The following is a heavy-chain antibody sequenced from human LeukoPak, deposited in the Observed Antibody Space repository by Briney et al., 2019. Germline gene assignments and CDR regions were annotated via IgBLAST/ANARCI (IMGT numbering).Heavy chain of an antibody. CDR1: GFTFSSYW. J-gene: IGHJ6*02. Sequence: PGGSLRLSCAAAGFTFSSYWMHWVRQAPGKGLVWVSRINSDGSSTSYADSVKGRFTISRDNAKNTLYLQMNILRAEDTAVYYCARDSYCGGDCYSSPNYYYYGMDVWGQGTTVTVSS. D-gene: IGHD2-21*02. CDR2: INSDGSST. V-gene: IGHV3-74*01. CDR3: ARDSYCGGDCYSSPNYYYYGMDV.